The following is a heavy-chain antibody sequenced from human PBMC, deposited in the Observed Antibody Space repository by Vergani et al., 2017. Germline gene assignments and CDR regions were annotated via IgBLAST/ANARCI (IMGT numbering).Heavy chain of an antibody. V-gene: IGHV4-59*01. D-gene: IGHD5-18*01. Sequence: QVQLQESGPGLVKPSETLSLTCTVSGGSISSYYWSWIRQPPGKGLEWIGYIYYSGSTNYNPSLKSRVTISVDTSKNQFSLKLSSVTAADTAVYYCARTPDTVNYYYYGMDVWSQGTTVTVSS. CDR1: GGSISSYY. J-gene: IGHJ6*02. CDR3: ARTPDTVNYYYYGMDV. CDR2: IYYSGST.